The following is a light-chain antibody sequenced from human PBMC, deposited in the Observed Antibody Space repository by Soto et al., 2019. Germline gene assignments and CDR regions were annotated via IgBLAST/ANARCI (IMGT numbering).Light chain of an antibody. CDR3: SSYTSSSIDYV. CDR2: EVS. V-gene: IGLV2-14*01. Sequence: QSALTQPASVSGSPGQSITISCTGTSSDVGGYNYVSWYQQHPGKAPKLMIYEVSNRPSGVSNRFSGSKSGNTAALTISGRPAEDEADYYCSSYTSSSIDYVFGTGTKLTVI. J-gene: IGLJ1*01. CDR1: SSDVGGYNY.